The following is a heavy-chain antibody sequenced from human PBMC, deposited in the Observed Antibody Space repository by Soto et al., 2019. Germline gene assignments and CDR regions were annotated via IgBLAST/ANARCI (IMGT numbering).Heavy chain of an antibody. CDR2: IKSKTDGGTA. D-gene: IGHD6-13*01. Sequence: EVQLVESGGGLVKPGGSLRLSCAASGSSFSYAWMSWVRQAPGKGLEWVGRIKSKTDGGTADYAAPVKGRFTISRDDSKNTLYLQMGSLKIEDAAVFYCTTGSGGYDPYEIDVWGQGTTVTVSS. V-gene: IGHV3-15*01. CDR3: TTGSGGYDPYEIDV. J-gene: IGHJ6*02. CDR1: GSSFSYAW.